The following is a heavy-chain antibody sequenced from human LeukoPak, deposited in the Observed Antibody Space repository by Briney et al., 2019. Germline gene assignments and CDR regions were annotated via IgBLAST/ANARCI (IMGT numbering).Heavy chain of an antibody. J-gene: IGHJ5*02. Sequence: ASVKVSCKASGYTFTSYYMHWVRQAPGQGLEWMGIINPSGGSTSYAQKFQGRVTMTTDTSTSTAYMELRSLRSDDTAVYYCARDMAGSSGWFDPWGQGTLVTVSS. V-gene: IGHV1-46*01. CDR3: ARDMAGSSGWFDP. CDR2: INPSGGST. CDR1: GYTFTSYY. D-gene: IGHD6-19*01.